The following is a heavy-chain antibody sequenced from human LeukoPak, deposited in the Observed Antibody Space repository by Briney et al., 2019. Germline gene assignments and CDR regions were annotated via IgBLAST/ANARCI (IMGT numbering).Heavy chain of an antibody. CDR1: GFTFDDYA. Sequence: SLRLSCAASGFTFDDYAMHWVRQAPGKGLEWVSGISWNSGSIGYADSVKGRFTISRDNAKNSLYLQMNSLRSEDTALYYCAKGYCSGGSCYSGEFFDHWGQGTLVTVSS. V-gene: IGHV3-9*01. CDR3: AKGYCSGGSCYSGEFFDH. J-gene: IGHJ4*02. D-gene: IGHD2-15*01. CDR2: ISWNSGSI.